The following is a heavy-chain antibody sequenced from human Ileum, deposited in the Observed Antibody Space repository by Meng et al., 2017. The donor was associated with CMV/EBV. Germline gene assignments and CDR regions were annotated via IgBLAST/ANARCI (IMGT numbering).Heavy chain of an antibody. J-gene: IGHJ4*02. CDR2: VYSSGST. V-gene: IGHV4-4*07. CDR3: ARGSSSWAFDY. Sequence: GPGLLKPSETFPLPCPVSGGSSSGYYWSWIRQPATKGLEWIGRVYSSGSTDYNPSLQSRVTMSVDTSKNQFSLKLSSVTAADTAVYYCARGSSSWAFDYWGQGTLVTVSS. D-gene: IGHD2-2*01. CDR1: GGSSSGYY.